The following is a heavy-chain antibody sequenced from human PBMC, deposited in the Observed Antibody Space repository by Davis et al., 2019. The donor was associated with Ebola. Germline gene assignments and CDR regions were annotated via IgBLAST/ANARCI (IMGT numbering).Heavy chain of an antibody. CDR3: ATLLRSTPRPRTDY. V-gene: IGHV4-4*02. Sequence: PGGSLRLSCVVSGGSVSSSNWWSWVRQSPGKGLEWIGEIYHTGRTNSNPSLKGRVTMSVDKSKNQFSLKLTSVTAADTAVYYCATLLRSTPRPRTDYWGQGLLVTVSS. D-gene: IGHD2-21*01. CDR2: IYHTGRT. J-gene: IGHJ4*02. CDR1: GGSVSSSNW.